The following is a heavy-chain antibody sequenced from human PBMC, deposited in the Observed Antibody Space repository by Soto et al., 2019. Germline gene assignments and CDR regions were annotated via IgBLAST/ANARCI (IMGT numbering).Heavy chain of an antibody. V-gene: IGHV4-34*01. CDR3: ARRGQFIAAAGGHWFDP. CDR1: GGSFSGYY. Sequence: QVQLQQWGAGLLKPSETLSLTCAVYGGSFSGYYWSWIRQPPGKGLEWIGEINHSGSTNYNPSLKSRVTISVXXSXNXXSLKLSSVPAADTAVYYSARRGQFIAAAGGHWFDPWGQGTLVTVSS. CDR2: INHSGST. J-gene: IGHJ5*02. D-gene: IGHD6-13*01.